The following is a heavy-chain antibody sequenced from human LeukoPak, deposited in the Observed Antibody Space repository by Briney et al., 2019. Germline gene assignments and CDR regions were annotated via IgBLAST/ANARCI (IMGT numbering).Heavy chain of an antibody. Sequence: GGSLRLSCAAPGFTFTSYAMSWVRQAPGKGRGWVSAIIGSGGSTYYADSVKGRFTISRDNSKNTLYLQMNSLRAEDTAVYYCAKLGLMGYDSSGYFHFDYWGQGTLVTVSS. CDR2: IIGSGGST. CDR1: GFTFTSYA. J-gene: IGHJ4*02. V-gene: IGHV3-23*01. CDR3: AKLGLMGYDSSGYFHFDY. D-gene: IGHD3-22*01.